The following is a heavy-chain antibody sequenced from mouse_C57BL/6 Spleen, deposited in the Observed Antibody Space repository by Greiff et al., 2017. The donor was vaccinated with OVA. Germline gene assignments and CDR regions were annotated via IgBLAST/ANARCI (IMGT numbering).Heavy chain of an antibody. V-gene: IGHV1-81*01. CDR1: GYTFTSYG. J-gene: IGHJ2*01. Sequence: VKLQESGAELARPGASVKLSCKASGYTFTSYGISWVKQRTGQGLEWIGEIYPRSGNTYYNEKFKGKATLTADKSSSTAYMELRSLTSEDSAVYFCARWGYYGSSAHFDYWGQGTTLTVSS. CDR2: IYPRSGNT. CDR3: ARWGYYGSSAHFDY. D-gene: IGHD1-1*01.